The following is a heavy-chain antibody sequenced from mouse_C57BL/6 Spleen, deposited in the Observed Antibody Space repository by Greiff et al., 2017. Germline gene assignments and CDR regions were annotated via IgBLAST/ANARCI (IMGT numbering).Heavy chain of an antibody. Sequence: EVQLVESGGGLVKPGGSLKLSCAASGFTFSSYAMSWVRQTPEKRLEWVATISDGGSYTYYPDNVKGRFTISRDNAKNNLYLQMSHLKSEDTAMYYCARDGSADYDGSWFAYWGQGTLVTVSA. J-gene: IGHJ3*01. CDR3: ARDGSADYDGSWFAY. CDR2: ISDGGSYT. CDR1: GFTFSSYA. D-gene: IGHD2-4*01. V-gene: IGHV5-4*01.